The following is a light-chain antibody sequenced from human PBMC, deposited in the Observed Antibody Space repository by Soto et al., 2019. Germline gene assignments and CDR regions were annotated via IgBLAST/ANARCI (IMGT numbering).Light chain of an antibody. CDR2: DVT. CDR3: TSYAGTNNFVL. CDR1: SDDVGGYNY. V-gene: IGLV2-8*01. Sequence: QSVLTQPPSASGSPGQSVTISCSGTSDDVGGYNYVSWYQQHPGRAPKLILYDVTKRPSGVPDRFSGSKSGNTASLTVSGLQTEDDADYYCTSYAGTNNFVLFGGGTKVTVL. J-gene: IGLJ2*01.